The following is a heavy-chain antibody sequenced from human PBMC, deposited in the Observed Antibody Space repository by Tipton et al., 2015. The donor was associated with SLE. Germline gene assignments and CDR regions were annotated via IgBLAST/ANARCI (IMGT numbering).Heavy chain of an antibody. Sequence: TLSLTCTVSGGSISSGGYYWSWIRQHPGKGLEWIGYIYDSGSTYYNPSLKSRVTILVDTSKNQFSLKLSSVTAADTAVYYCARDEYRYDATGYHLLGHLDFWGQGTLVTVSS. CDR3: ARDEYRYDATGYHLLGHLDF. J-gene: IGHJ4*02. CDR1: GGSISSGGYY. CDR2: IYDSGST. V-gene: IGHV4-31*03. D-gene: IGHD3-22*01.